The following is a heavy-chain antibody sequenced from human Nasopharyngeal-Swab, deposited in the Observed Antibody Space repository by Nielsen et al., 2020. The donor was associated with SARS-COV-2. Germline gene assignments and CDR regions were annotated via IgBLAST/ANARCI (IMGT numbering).Heavy chain of an antibody. V-gene: IGHV1-69*13. CDR2: IIPIFGTA. CDR3: AVGATGYYYMDV. J-gene: IGHJ6*03. CDR1: GGIFSSYV. D-gene: IGHD1-26*01. Sequence: VSVYCKDSGGIFSSYVISWVRQAPGQGLEWMGGIIPIFGTANYAQKFQGRVTITADESTSTAYMELSSLRSEDTAVYYCAVGATGYYYMDVWGKGTTVTVSS.